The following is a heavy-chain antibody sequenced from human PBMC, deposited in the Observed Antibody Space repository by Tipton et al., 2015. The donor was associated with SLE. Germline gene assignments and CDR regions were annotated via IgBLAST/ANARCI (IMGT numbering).Heavy chain of an antibody. J-gene: IGHJ3*01. CDR2: IYHTGST. CDR3: ARMGLCTTTTCNEGAFDV. Sequence: LRLSCTVSGGSISTYYWSWIRQPPKQGLEWIGWIYHTGSTDYNPSLKSRVTISVDTSKNQFSLRLSSVTAADTAVYYCARMGLCTTTTCNEGAFDVWGQGSMVTVSS. V-gene: IGHV4-59*01. D-gene: IGHD2-2*01. CDR1: GGSISTYY.